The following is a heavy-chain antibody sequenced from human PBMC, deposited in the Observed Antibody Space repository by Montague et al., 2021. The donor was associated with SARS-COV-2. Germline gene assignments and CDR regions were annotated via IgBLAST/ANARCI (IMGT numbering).Heavy chain of an antibody. CDR1: GFTFSSYW. V-gene: IGHV3-7*01. CDR3: ARDHRQVWFGAPVMERYFDY. D-gene: IGHD3-10*01. J-gene: IGHJ4*02. Sequence: FRSFSCAASGFTFSSYWMSWVRQAPGKGLEWVANIKQDGSEKYYVDSVKGRFTISRDNAKNSLYLQMNSLRAEDTAVYYCARDHRQVWFGAPVMERYFDYWGQGTLVTVSS. CDR2: IKQDGSEK.